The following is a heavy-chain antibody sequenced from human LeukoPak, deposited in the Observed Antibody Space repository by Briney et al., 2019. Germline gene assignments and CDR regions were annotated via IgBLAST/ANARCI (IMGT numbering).Heavy chain of an antibody. Sequence: SETLSLTCTVSGVFITTFFGRWLRQPPGEGREWVGYVYYIGSPIYNPALKSRVTISVDTSKNQSALKLSSVTAADAAVYYSARHTQWWLNLNWFDPWGQGTLVTVSS. CDR3: ARHTQWWLNLNWFDP. J-gene: IGHJ5*02. CDR1: GVFITTFF. CDR2: VYYIGSP. D-gene: IGHD2-15*01. V-gene: IGHV4-59*08.